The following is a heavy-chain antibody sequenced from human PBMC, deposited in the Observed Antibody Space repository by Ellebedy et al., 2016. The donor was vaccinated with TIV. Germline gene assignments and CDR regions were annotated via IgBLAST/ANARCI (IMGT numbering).Heavy chain of an antibody. D-gene: IGHD5-18*01. V-gene: IGHV4-34*01. CDR1: GESFSGHY. CDR2: INHSGTT. CDR3: ARGRTPMVMKPNYFDS. Sequence: GSLRLSXAVYGESFSGHYWSWIRQPPGKGLEWIGEINHSGTTNYNPSLKSRVTISVDTSKSQFSLKLNYVTAADMGVYYCARGRTPMVMKPNYFDSWGQGTLVTVSS. J-gene: IGHJ4*02.